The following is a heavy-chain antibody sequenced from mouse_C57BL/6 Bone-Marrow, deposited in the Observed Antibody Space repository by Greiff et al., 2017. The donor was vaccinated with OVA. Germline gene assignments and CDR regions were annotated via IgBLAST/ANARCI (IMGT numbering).Heavy chain of an antibody. V-gene: IGHV5-4*03. Sequence: EVMLVESGGGLVKPGGSLKLSCAASGFTFSSYAMSWVRQTPEKRLEWVATISDGGSYTYSPDNVKGRFTISRDNAKNNLYLQMSHLKSEDTAMYYCARGIDYYGSPFDYWGQGTTLTVSS. CDR3: ARGIDYYGSPFDY. CDR2: ISDGGSYT. D-gene: IGHD1-1*01. J-gene: IGHJ2*01. CDR1: GFTFSSYA.